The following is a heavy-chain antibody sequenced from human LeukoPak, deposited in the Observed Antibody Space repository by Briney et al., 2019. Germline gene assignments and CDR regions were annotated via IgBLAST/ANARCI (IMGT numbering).Heavy chain of an antibody. CDR2: ISYDGSNK. J-gene: IGHJ4*02. CDR3: AKGGYHGNAPGY. D-gene: IGHD4-23*01. CDR1: GFTFSSYG. V-gene: IGHV3-30*18. Sequence: GGSLRLSCAASGFTFSSYGMHWVRQAPGKGLEWVTVISYDGSNKYYADSVKGRFTISRDNSKNTLYLQMNSLRAEDTAVYYCAKGGYHGNAPGYWGQGTLVTVSS.